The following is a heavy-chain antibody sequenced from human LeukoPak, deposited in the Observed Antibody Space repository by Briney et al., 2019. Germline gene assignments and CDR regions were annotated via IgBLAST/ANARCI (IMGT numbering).Heavy chain of an antibody. CDR1: GYTFTSYA. CDR3: AREDIVVVPAAMTLYYYYYMDV. D-gene: IGHD2-2*01. J-gene: IGHJ6*03. V-gene: IGHV1-46*01. Sequence: GASVKVSCKASGYTFTSYAMHWVRQAPGQGLEWMGIINPSGGSTSYAQKFQGRVTMTRDTSTSTVYMELSSLRSEDTAVYYCAREDIVVVPAAMTLYYYYYMDVWGKGTTVTVSS. CDR2: INPSGGST.